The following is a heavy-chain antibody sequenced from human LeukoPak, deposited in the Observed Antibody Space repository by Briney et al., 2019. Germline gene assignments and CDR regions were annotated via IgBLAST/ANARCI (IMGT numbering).Heavy chain of an antibody. V-gene: IGHV3-7*01. CDR3: ARVGKNGWDFDH. D-gene: IGHD1-26*01. CDR1: RFTFSGYW. Sequence: GESLRLSCAASRFTFSGYWMTWVRQAPGKGLEWVANIIEDGALRYYVDSVKGRFTISRDNTKKSLYLQMNSLRAEDTAVYYCARVGKNGWDFDHWGQGTLVTVSS. CDR2: IIEDGALR. J-gene: IGHJ4*02.